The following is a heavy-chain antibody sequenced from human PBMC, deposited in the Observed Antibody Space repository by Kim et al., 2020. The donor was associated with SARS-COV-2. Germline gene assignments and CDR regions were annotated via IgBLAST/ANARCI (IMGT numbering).Heavy chain of an antibody. Sequence: ADAVKGRFTISRDNAKNSLYLQMNSLRAEDTAVYYCARDGRFLEWLSIDYWGQGTLVTVSS. D-gene: IGHD3-3*01. CDR3: ARDGRFLEWLSIDY. J-gene: IGHJ4*02. V-gene: IGHV3-11*05.